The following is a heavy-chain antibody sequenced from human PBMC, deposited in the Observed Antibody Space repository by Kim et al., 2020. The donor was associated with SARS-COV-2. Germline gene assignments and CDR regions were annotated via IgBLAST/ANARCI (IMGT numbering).Heavy chain of an antibody. Sequence: NGNTNYEQGLQGRVTMTTDTSTSTAYMELRSLRSDDTAIYYCARDGYFDLWGRGTLVTVSS. CDR2: NGNT. CDR3: ARDGYFDL. V-gene: IGHV1-18*01. J-gene: IGHJ2*01.